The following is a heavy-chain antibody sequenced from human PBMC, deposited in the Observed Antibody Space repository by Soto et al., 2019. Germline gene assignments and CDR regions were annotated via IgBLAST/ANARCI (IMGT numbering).Heavy chain of an antibody. CDR3: ARSIVVVTAADY. CDR2: INAGNGNT. Sequence: QVQLVQSGAEVKKPGASVKVSCTASGYTFTSYAMHWVRQAPGQRLEWMGWINAGNGNTKYSQKFQGRVTITRDTSASTAYMELSIRRSEDTAVYYCARSIVVVTAADYGGQGTLVTVSS. J-gene: IGHJ4*02. V-gene: IGHV1-3*01. CDR1: GYTFTSYA. D-gene: IGHD2-21*02.